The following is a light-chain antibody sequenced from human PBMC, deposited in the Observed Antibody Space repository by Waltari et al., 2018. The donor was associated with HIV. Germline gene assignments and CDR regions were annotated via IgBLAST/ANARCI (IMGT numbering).Light chain of an antibody. Sequence: DIVMTQSPDSLAVSLGERATINCKSSQSVLYSSNNKIYLVWYQQRPGQPPKLLIYWASTRESGVPDRFSGSGSGTDFTLTISSLQAEDVAVYYCQQYYNLPWTFGQGTKVEIK. CDR2: WAS. CDR3: QQYYNLPWT. CDR1: QSVLYSSNNKIY. V-gene: IGKV4-1*01. J-gene: IGKJ1*01.